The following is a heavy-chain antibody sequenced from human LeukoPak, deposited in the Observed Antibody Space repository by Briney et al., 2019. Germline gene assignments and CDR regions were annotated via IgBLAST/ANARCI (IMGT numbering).Heavy chain of an antibody. V-gene: IGHV1-2*02. CDR3: ATLSYYDYVWGSYRYTNDY. CDR2: INPNSGGT. CDR1: GYTFTGYY. D-gene: IGHD3-16*02. J-gene: IGHJ4*02. Sequence: GASVTVSCKASGYTFTGYYMHWVRQAPGQGLEWMGWINPNSGGTNYAQKFQGRVTMTRDTSISTAYMELSRLRSDDTAVYYCATLSYYDYVWGSYRYTNDYWGQGTLVTVSS.